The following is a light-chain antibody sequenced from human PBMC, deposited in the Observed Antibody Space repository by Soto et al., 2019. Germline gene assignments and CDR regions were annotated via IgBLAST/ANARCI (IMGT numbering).Light chain of an antibody. V-gene: IGKV3-20*01. CDR1: QSLSSSY. CDR3: QQYGSSPPT. CDR2: GAS. J-gene: IGKJ1*01. Sequence: IVLTQSPGTLSLSPVEGATLSCRSSQSLSSSYLAWYQQKPGQAPRLLIYGASSRATGIPDRFSGSGSGTDFTLTISRLEAEDFAVYYCQQYGSSPPTFGQGTKVDIK.